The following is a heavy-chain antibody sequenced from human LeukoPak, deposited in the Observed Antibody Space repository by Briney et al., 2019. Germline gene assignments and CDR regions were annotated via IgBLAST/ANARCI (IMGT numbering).Heavy chain of an antibody. CDR1: GFTFSSYG. V-gene: IGHV3-30*03. CDR2: ISYDGSNK. D-gene: IGHD4-17*01. CDR3: ARVRTTTWFDP. J-gene: IGHJ5*02. Sequence: GGPLRLSCAASGFTFSSYGMHWVRQAPGKGLEWVAVISYDGSNKYYADSVKGRFTISRDNSKNTLYLQMNSLRAEDTAVYYCARVRTTTWFDPWGQGTLVTVSS.